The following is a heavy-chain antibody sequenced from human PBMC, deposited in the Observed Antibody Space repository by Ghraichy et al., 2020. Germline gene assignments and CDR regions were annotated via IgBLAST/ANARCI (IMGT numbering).Heavy chain of an antibody. Sequence: ASVKVSCKASGYTFTGYYMHWVRQAPGQGLEWMGWINPNSGGTNYAQKFQGRVTMTRDTSISTAYMELSRLRSDDTAVYYCARGGGKGPMRYYYMDVWGKGTTVTVSS. CDR1: GYTFTGYY. D-gene: IGHD3-16*01. V-gene: IGHV1-2*02. CDR2: INPNSGGT. CDR3: ARGGGKGPMRYYYMDV. J-gene: IGHJ6*03.